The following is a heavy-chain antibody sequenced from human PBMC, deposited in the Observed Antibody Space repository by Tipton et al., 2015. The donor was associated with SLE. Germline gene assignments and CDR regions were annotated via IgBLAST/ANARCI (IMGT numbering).Heavy chain of an antibody. CDR2: VSWDSGII. Sequence: SLRLSCTASGLTSGDFAMHWVRQAPGKGLEWVSGVSWDSGIISYADSVKGRFTISRDNAKNSLFLQMNSLRAEDTAVYYCAREDHSTYIYWGQGTLLTVSS. V-gene: IGHV3-9*02. J-gene: IGHJ4*02. CDR3: AREDHSTYIY. D-gene: IGHD4-11*01. CDR1: GLTSGDFA.